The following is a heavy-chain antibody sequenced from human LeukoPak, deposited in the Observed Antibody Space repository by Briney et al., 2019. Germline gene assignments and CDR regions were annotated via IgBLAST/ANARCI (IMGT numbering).Heavy chain of an antibody. CDR3: ARNYYYDSSGYHPAYYYYGMDV. CDR2: IIPILGIA. D-gene: IGHD3-22*01. J-gene: IGHJ6*02. CDR1: GGTFSSYA. V-gene: IGHV1-69*04. Sequence: SVKVSCKASGGTFSSYAISWGRQAPGQGLEWMGRIIPILGIANYAQKFQGRVTITADKSTSTAYMELSSLRSEDTAVYYCARNYYYDSSGYHPAYYYYGMDVWGQGTTITVSS.